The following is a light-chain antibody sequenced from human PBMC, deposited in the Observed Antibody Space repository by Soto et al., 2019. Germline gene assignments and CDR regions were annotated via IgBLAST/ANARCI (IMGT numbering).Light chain of an antibody. CDR2: DAS. Sequence: DIPVNHALTSLCGSLAFRVTTTFQASQNINNYLNWYQQKPGRAPKLLIYDASNLEAGVPSRFRGSGSGTDFTFTISRLQPEDLATYYCQQYVYSPTFGQGTRLEIK. V-gene: IGKV1-33*01. J-gene: IGKJ5*01. CDR3: QQYVYSPT. CDR1: QNINNY.